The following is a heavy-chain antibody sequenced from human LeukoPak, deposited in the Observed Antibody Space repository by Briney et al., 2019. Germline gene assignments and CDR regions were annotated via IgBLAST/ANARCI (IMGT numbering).Heavy chain of an antibody. J-gene: IGHJ6*03. CDR3: ARVGAVAGYDYYYYMDV. V-gene: IGHV4-61*02. CDR1: GGSISSGSYY. CDR2: IYTSGST. D-gene: IGHD6-19*01. Sequence: SETLSLTCTVSGGSISSGSYYWSWNRQPAGKGLEWIGRIYTSGSTNYNPSLKSRVTISVDTSKNQFSLKLSSVTAADTAVYYCARVGAVAGYDYYYYMDVWGKGATVTVSS.